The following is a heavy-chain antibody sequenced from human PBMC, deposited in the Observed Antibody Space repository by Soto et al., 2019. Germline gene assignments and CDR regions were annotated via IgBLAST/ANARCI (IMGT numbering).Heavy chain of an antibody. V-gene: IGHV3-53*04. J-gene: IGHJ4*02. Sequence: GGSLRLSCAASGFTVSSSYMSWVRQAPGKGLEWVSVIYSGGSTYYADSVKGRFTISRHNSKNTLYLQMNSLRAEDTAVYYCARYGMATTGGFDYWGQGTLVTVSS. CDR2: IYSGGST. CDR1: GFTVSSSY. D-gene: IGHD5-12*01. CDR3: ARYGMATTGGFDY.